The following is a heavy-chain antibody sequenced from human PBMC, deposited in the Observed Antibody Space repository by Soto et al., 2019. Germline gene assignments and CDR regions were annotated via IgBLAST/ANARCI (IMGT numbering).Heavy chain of an antibody. CDR3: ARSPLGYDYVRQTWREVGDSFDI. Sequence: SETLSLTCAIYGGSLGGFHWTWLRQAPGKGLEWIGELIHGGSTNYNPSLKGRVSFSLDTSKNQFSLHLMSVTAADTAVYYCARSPLGYDYVRQTWREVGDSFDIWGRGTLVTVSS. CDR1: GGSLGGFH. J-gene: IGHJ3*02. V-gene: IGHV4-34*12. CDR2: LIHGGST. D-gene: IGHD3-16*01.